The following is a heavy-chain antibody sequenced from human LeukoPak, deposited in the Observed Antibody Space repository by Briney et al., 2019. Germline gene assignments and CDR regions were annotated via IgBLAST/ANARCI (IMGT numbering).Heavy chain of an antibody. CDR2: VYQSGTT. V-gene: IGHV4-38-2*01. CDR3: ARRGVVPAARRQFDY. J-gene: IGHJ4*02. D-gene: IGHD2-2*01. CDR1: GYSISSGYY. Sequence: SETLSLTCAVSGYSISSGYYWGWIRQPPGKGLEYVGSVYQSGTTYYNPSLKSRVTISVDTSKNQFSLKLSSVTAADTAVYYCARRGVVPAARRQFDYWGQGILVTVSS.